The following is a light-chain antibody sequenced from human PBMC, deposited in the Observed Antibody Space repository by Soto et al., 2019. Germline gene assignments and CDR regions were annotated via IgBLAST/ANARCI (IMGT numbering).Light chain of an antibody. Sequence: DIQMTQSPSTLSASVGDRVTITCRASHSISSWLAWYQQKPGKAPKLLIYKASSLETGVPSRFSGSGSGTEFTLTISRLNTDDFATYYCQKYDSYSFGQGTKLEI. J-gene: IGKJ1*01. CDR1: HSISSW. V-gene: IGKV1-5*03. CDR3: QKYDSYS. CDR2: KAS.